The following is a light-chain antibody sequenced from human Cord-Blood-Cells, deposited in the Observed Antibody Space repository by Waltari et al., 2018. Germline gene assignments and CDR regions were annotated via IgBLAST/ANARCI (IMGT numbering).Light chain of an antibody. CDR2: DVS. Sequence: QSALTQPASVSGSPGQSITISCTGTSSDVGGYNYVSWYQQHPGKAPKLMIYDVSKRPSXXSNXXXGSKSGNTXXLTIXGLQAEDEADYYCSSYTSSSTYVFGTGTKVTVL. V-gene: IGLV2-14*01. J-gene: IGLJ1*01. CDR1: SSDVGGYNY. CDR3: SSYTSSSTYV.